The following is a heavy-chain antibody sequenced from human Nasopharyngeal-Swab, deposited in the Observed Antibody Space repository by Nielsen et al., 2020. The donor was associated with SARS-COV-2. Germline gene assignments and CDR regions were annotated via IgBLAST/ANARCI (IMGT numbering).Heavy chain of an antibody. V-gene: IGHV3-7*01. CDR3: GRGGKLGALDI. D-gene: IGHD3-16*01. Sequence: GGSLRLSCAASGLTFTNSWMSWVRQAPGKGLEWVANIKQDGSDKYYVDPVKGRFTISRDNAKNSLELQMNSLRVEDTAVYYCGRGGKLGALDIWGQGTMVTVSS. CDR1: GLTFTNSW. CDR2: IKQDGSDK. J-gene: IGHJ3*02.